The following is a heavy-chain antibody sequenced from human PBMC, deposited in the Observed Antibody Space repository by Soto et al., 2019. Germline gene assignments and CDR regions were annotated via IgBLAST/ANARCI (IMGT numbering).Heavy chain of an antibody. CDR2: FDPEDGET. J-gene: IGHJ4*02. D-gene: IGHD4-17*01. V-gene: IGHV1-24*01. CDR3: ATVSSALNGDYVYFDY. CDR1: GYTLTELS. Sequence: ASVKVSCKVSGYTLTELSMHWVRQAPGKGLEWMGGFDPEDGETIYAQKFQGRVTMTEDTSTDTAYMELSSLRSEDTAVYYCATVSSALNGDYVYFDYCGQGTLVTVSS.